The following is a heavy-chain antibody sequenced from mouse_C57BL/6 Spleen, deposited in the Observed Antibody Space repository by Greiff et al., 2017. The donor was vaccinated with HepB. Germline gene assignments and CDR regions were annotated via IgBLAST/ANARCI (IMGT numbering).Heavy chain of an antibody. Sequence: EVQVVESGGGLVQPGGSLSLSCAASGFTFTDYYMSWVRQPPGKALEWLGFIRNKANGYTTEYSASVKGRFTISRDNSQSILYLQMNALRAEDSATYYCARYTGHYYGSSPFDYWGQGTTLTVSS. D-gene: IGHD1-1*01. V-gene: IGHV7-3*01. CDR2: IRNKANGYTT. CDR1: GFTFTDYY. CDR3: ARYTGHYYGSSPFDY. J-gene: IGHJ2*01.